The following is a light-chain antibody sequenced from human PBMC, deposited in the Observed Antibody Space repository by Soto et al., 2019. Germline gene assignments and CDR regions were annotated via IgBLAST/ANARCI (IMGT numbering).Light chain of an antibody. V-gene: IGKV3-11*01. CDR2: GAS. J-gene: IGKJ4*01. CDR1: QSASSY. Sequence: SANTRSLSPGERATLSCRASQSASSYLAWYQQKPGQAPRLLIYGASSRATGIPDRFSGSGSGTVFTLTINNVAPKDCAIYYCQQRSSLPLTFGGGTKVDIK. CDR3: QQRSSLPLT.